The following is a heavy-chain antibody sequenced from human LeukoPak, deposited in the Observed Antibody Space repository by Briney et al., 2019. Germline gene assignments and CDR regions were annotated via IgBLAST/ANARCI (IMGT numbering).Heavy chain of an antibody. CDR1: GFTFTDYY. CDR2: ISGSASYGIDTGRAI. Sequence: GGSLRLSCATSGFTFTDYYMSWIRQAPGKGLEWVSYISGSASYGIDTGRAIYYADSVKGRFTISRDTAQRSVYLQMDSLRVEDTAVYLCAIEHTYYYGSGTYRYFDSWGQGTLVTVSS. D-gene: IGHD3-10*01. CDR3: AIEHTYYYGSGTYRYFDS. V-gene: IGHV3-11*04. J-gene: IGHJ4*02.